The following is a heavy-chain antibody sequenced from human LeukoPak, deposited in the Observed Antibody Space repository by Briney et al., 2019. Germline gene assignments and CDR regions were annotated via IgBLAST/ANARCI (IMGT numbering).Heavy chain of an antibody. D-gene: IGHD3-3*01. V-gene: IGHV4-39*01. CDR3: GGGGTYESWWFAP. J-gene: IGHJ5*02. Sequence: SETLSLTCTVSGGSISRTNYYWGWIRQPPGKGLEWIGSIYYTGSTYYNLSLKSRVTISVDTSKNQFSLKLRSVTAADTAVYYWGGGGTYESWWFAPGGQETLVPVSS. CDR1: GGSISRTNYY. CDR2: IYYTGST.